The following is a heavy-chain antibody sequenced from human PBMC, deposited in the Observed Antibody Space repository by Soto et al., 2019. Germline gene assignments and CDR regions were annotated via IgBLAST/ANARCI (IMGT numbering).Heavy chain of an antibody. CDR2: IDWDDDK. CDR1: GFSLSTSGMC. V-gene: IGHV2-70*11. CDR3: ARGEYYYDSSGYYYLNYFDY. Sequence: SGPTLVNPTQTLTLTCTFSGFSLSTSGMCVSWIRQPPGKALEWLARIDWDDDKYYSTSLKTRLTISKDTSKNQVVLTMTNMDPVDTATHYCARGEYYYDSSGYYYLNYFDYWGQGTLVTVSS. J-gene: IGHJ4*02. D-gene: IGHD3-22*01.